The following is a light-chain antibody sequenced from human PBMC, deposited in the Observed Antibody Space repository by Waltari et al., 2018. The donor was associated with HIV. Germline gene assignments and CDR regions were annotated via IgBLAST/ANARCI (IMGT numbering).Light chain of an antibody. V-gene: IGLV1-51*01. CDR2: DKK. J-gene: IGLJ3*02. CDR1: SSNIGSYY. Sequence: QSVLTQPPSVSAAPGQKITISCSGSSSNIGSYYVSWYQHLPGAAPKLLIHDKKQRPSGIHDRFSGSKSGTSATLDITGLQTGDEADYYCGTWDSSLSVWVFGGGTKLTVL. CDR3: GTWDSSLSVWV.